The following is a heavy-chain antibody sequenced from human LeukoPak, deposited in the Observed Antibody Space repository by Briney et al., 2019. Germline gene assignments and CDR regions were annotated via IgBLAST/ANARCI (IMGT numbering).Heavy chain of an antibody. D-gene: IGHD3-16*01. CDR2: ISGSGGST. CDR3: AKAGRVTYYFDY. J-gene: IGHJ4*02. CDR1: GFTFSSYA. Sequence: PGGSLRLSCAASGFTFSSYAMSWVRQAPGKGLEWVSAISGSGGSTYYADSVKGRFTISRENSKNTLYLQMNSLRAEDTAVYYCAKAGRVTYYFDYWGQGTLVTVSS. V-gene: IGHV3-23*01.